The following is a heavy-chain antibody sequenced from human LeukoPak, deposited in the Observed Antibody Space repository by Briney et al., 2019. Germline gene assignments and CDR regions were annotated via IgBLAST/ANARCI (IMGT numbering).Heavy chain of an antibody. V-gene: IGHV3-21*01. Sequence: GGSLRLSCAASGFTFTSYSMNWVRQAPGKGLEWVSSISSSSSSYIYYADSVKGRFTISRDNAKNSLYLQMSSLRAEDTAIYYCARLYDILTGAFDYWGQGTLVTVSS. J-gene: IGHJ4*02. CDR2: ISSSSSSYI. CDR1: GFTFTSYS. CDR3: ARLYDILTGAFDY. D-gene: IGHD3-9*01.